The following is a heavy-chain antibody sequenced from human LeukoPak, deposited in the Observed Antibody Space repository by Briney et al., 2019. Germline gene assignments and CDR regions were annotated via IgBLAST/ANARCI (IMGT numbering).Heavy chain of an antibody. CDR3: ARGASGSVVALDQ. CDR1: GFTFSSYW. J-gene: IGHJ4*02. Sequence: GSLRLSCEASGFTFSSYWMSWVRQAPGKGLEWVANIKQDGSERYYVDSVKGRFTMSRDNAKNSLFLQMNSLRAEDTAVYYCARGASGSVVALDQWGQGTLVTVSS. V-gene: IGHV3-7*01. CDR2: IKQDGSER. D-gene: IGHD2-15*01.